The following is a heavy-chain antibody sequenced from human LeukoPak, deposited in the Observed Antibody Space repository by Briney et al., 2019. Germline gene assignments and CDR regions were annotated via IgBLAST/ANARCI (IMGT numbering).Heavy chain of an antibody. D-gene: IGHD2-15*01. Sequence: GGSPRLSCAASGFTFSIYSMDWVRQAPGKGLEWVSKITSKSTTIYYADSVKGRFTISRDNAKNSLYLQMNSLRAEDTAVYYCARERGYCAGDSCYGFDYWGQGILVTVSS. CDR3: ARERGYCAGDSCYGFDY. V-gene: IGHV3-48*01. J-gene: IGHJ4*02. CDR1: GFTFSIYS. CDR2: ITSKSTTI.